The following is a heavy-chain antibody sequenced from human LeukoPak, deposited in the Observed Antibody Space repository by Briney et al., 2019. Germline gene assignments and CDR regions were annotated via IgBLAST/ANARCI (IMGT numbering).Heavy chain of an antibody. Sequence: AGGSLRLSCAASGFTVSSNYMSWVRQAPGKGLEWVSVIYSGGSTYYADSVKGRFATSRDNSKNTLYLQMNSLRAEDTAVYYCARDFLGYCSGGSCYHAFDIWGQGTMVTVSS. CDR2: IYSGGST. D-gene: IGHD2-15*01. CDR3: ARDFLGYCSGGSCYHAFDI. V-gene: IGHV3-53*01. CDR1: GFTVSSNY. J-gene: IGHJ3*02.